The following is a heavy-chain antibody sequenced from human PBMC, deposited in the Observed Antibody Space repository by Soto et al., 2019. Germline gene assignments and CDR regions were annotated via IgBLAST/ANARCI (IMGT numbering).Heavy chain of an antibody. V-gene: IGHV3-48*03. J-gene: IGHJ6*02. CDR2: ISSSGSTI. D-gene: IGHD3-16*01. Sequence: EVQLVESGGGLVQPGGSLRLSCAASGFTFSSYEMNWVRQAPGKGLEWVSYISSSGSTIYYADSVKGRFTISRDNAKNSLYLQMNSLRAEDTAVYYCAREGGVYYYYGMDVWGQGTTVTVSS. CDR1: GFTFSSYE. CDR3: AREGGVYYYYGMDV.